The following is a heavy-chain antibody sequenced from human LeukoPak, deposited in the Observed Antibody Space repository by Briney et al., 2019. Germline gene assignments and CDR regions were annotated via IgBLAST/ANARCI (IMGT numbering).Heavy chain of an antibody. J-gene: IGHJ4*02. CDR1: GGSISSSSYY. Sequence: SETLSLTCTVSGGSISSSSYYWGWIRQPPGKGLEWIGSIYYSGSTYYNPSLKSRVTISVDTSKNQFSLKLSSVTAADTAVYYCARAGGVVVVPAAVYFDYWGQGTLVTVSS. CDR3: ARAGGVVVVPAAVYFDY. V-gene: IGHV4-39*07. CDR2: IYYSGST. D-gene: IGHD2-2*01.